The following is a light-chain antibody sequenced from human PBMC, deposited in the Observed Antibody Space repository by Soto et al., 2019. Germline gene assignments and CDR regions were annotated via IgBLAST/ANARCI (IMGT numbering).Light chain of an antibody. J-gene: IGLJ2*01. CDR1: DGHNNYA. Sequence: QPVLIQSPSASASLGAPVNLTCTLSDGHNNYAIAWHQQQPERGPRFLMTLNSDGSHKKGDGIPDRFSASSSGAERYLTISSLQSEDEADYYCQTWGSGIHVVFGGGTKLTVL. CDR2: LNSDGSH. CDR3: QTWGSGIHVV. V-gene: IGLV4-69*01.